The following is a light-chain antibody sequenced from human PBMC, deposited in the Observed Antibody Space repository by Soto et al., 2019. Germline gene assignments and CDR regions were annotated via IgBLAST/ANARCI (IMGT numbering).Light chain of an antibody. J-gene: IGKJ2*01. Sequence: EIVLTQSPGTLSLSPGERATLSCRASQSVSRTYLAWYQQNPGQAPRLLIYGASSRATGIPDRFSGSGSGTDFPITMSRLEPEDFEVYFCQQYGSSSYTFGQGTKLEIK. V-gene: IGKV3-20*01. CDR2: GAS. CDR1: QSVSRTY. CDR3: QQYGSSSYT.